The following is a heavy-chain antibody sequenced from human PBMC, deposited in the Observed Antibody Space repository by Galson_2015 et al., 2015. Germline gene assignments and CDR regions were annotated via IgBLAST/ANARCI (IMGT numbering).Heavy chain of an antibody. J-gene: IGHJ5*02. Sequence: SLRLSCAASGFTFSGSAMHWVRQASGKGLEWVGRIRSKANSYATAYAASVKGRFTISRDDSKNTAYLQMNSLKTEDTAVYYCTRQSITMVRGVIKDYNWFDPRGQGTLVTVSS. V-gene: IGHV3-73*01. CDR2: IRSKANSYAT. CDR1: GFTFSGSA. D-gene: IGHD3-10*01. CDR3: TRQSITMVRGVIKDYNWFDP.